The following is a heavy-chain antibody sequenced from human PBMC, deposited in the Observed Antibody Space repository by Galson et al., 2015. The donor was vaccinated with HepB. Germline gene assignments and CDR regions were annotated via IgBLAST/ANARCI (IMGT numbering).Heavy chain of an antibody. V-gene: IGHV3-66*02. Sequence: SLRLSCAASGFTASRNYMSWVRQAPGKGLEWVSVIYSGGSTYYADSVKGRFTISRDNSKNTLYLQMNSLRAEDTAVYYCARDAYYDFWSGHDYWGQGTLVTVSS. J-gene: IGHJ4*02. CDR3: ARDAYYDFWSGHDY. CDR1: GFTASRNY. D-gene: IGHD3-3*01. CDR2: IYSGGST.